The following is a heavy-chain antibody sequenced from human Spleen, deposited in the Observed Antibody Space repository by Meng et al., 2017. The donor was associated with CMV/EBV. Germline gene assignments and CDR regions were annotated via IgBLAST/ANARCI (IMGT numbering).Heavy chain of an antibody. J-gene: IGHJ4*02. V-gene: IGHV4-34*01. Sequence: SETLSLTCAVYGGSFSGYFWTWIRQTPGKGLEWIGEINHSGSTNYNPSLKSRVTISVDTSKNQFSLKLSSVTAADTAVYYCARYPRAKYGPIYWGQGTLVTVSS. CDR1: GGSFSGYF. CDR2: INHSGST. D-gene: IGHD2-8*01. CDR3: ARYPRAKYGPIY.